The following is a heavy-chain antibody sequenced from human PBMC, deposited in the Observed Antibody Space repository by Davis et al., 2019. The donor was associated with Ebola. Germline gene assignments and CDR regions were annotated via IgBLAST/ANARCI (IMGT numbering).Heavy chain of an antibody. Sequence: AASVKVSCKASGYTFTTYDIHWVRQATGQGLEWMGWMNPNSENTGYAQKFQARVTMTRSTSISTAYMELSSLRSEDTAVYYCARGGYFDWLTRWHYYGMDVWGQGTTVTVSS. V-gene: IGHV1-8*01. CDR1: GYTFTTYD. CDR3: ARGGYFDWLTRWHYYGMDV. D-gene: IGHD3-9*01. J-gene: IGHJ6*02. CDR2: MNPNSENT.